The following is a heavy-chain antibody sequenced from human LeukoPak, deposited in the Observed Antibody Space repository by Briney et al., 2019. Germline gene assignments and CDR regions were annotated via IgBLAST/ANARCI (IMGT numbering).Heavy chain of an antibody. CDR2: VSGSGGST. CDR1: GFTFSSYG. V-gene: IGHV3-23*01. J-gene: IGHJ3*02. Sequence: GGSLRLSCAASGFTFSSYGMSWVRQAPGKGLEWVSAVSGSGGSTYYADSVKGRFTISRDNSKNTLYLQMNSLRAEDTAVYYCAKGGQNVLRYFDWLPRGAFDIWGQGTMVTVSS. CDR3: AKGGQNVLRYFDWLPRGAFDI. D-gene: IGHD3-9*01.